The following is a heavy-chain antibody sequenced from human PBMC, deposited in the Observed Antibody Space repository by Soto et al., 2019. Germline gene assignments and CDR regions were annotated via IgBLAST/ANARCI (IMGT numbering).Heavy chain of an antibody. D-gene: IGHD1-26*01. CDR3: ARGGGSDSFDY. V-gene: IGHV4-30-2*01. CDR2: INHLETT. Sequence: SETLSLTCTVSGASITYGGYSWSWIRQTPGKGLEWIGYINHLETTFYNPSFESRLTLSIDRAKNQFSLNLNSMSAADRAVYFCARGGGSDSFDYWGQGILVTVSS. CDR1: GASITYGGYS. J-gene: IGHJ4*02.